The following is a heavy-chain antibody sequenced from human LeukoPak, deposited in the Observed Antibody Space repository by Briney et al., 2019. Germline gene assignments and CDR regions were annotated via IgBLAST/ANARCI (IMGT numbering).Heavy chain of an antibody. Sequence: GGSLRLSCAASGFTFTSYYMHWVRQAPGKGLVWVSRISGDGSNTIYADSVKGRFTTSRDNSKNTLYLQMNSLRAEDTAVYYCAKDLEELGIDYFDYWGQGTLVTVSS. J-gene: IGHJ4*02. CDR1: GFTFTSYY. CDR3: AKDLEELGIDYFDY. V-gene: IGHV3-74*01. CDR2: ISGDGSNT. D-gene: IGHD7-27*01.